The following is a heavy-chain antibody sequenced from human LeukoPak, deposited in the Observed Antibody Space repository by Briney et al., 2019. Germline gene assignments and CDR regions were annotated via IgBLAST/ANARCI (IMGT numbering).Heavy chain of an antibody. J-gene: IGHJ4*02. Sequence: SETLSLTCTVSGGSISSYYWSWIRQPPGKGLEWIGYIYYSGSTNYNPSLKSRVTISVKTSKNQFSLKLSSVTAADTAVYYCARYSSGLGYFDYWGLGTLVTVSS. CDR1: GGSISSYY. CDR3: ARYSSGLGYFDY. V-gene: IGHV4-59*01. D-gene: IGHD6-19*01. CDR2: IYYSGST.